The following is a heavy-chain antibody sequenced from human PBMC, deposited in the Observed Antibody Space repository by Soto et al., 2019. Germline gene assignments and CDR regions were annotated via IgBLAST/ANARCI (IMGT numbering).Heavy chain of an antibody. D-gene: IGHD3-16*01. Sequence: SETLSLTCTVSGGSIRSSHWWSWARQPPGKGLERIGEIYHSGSTNLDPSLKSRVTLSVDKSKNQFSLKLTSVTAADTAVYYCARDKATVGGYNLYDPWGQGILVTVSS. CDR2: IYHSGST. CDR3: ARDKATVGGYNLYDP. CDR1: GGSIRSSHW. V-gene: IGHV4-4*02. J-gene: IGHJ5*02.